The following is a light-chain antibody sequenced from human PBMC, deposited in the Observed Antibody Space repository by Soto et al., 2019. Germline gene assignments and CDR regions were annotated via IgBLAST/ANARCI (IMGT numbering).Light chain of an antibody. CDR2: GAS. V-gene: IGKV3-20*01. CDR1: QSVSSSY. J-gene: IGKJ4*01. Sequence: VLAQSPGTMSLPPGERATLSCRASQSVSSSYLAWYQQKPGQAPRLLIYGASSRATGIADRFSGSGSGTDFTLTISRLEPEDFAVYYCQQYGSSPPITFGGGTKVDIK. CDR3: QQYGSSPPIT.